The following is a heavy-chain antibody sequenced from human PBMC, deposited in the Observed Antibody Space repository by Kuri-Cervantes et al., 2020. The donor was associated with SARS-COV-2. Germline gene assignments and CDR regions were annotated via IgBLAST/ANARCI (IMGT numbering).Heavy chain of an antibody. CDR1: GGSISSGSYY. Sequence: ESLKISCTVPGGSISSGSYYWGWVRQPPGKGLEWIGSIYYSGSTYDNPSLKSRVTISVDTSKNQFSLKLRSVTAADTAVYYCAGGGYSSGWYAVDWGQGTLVTVSS. CDR3: AGGGYSSGWYAVD. D-gene: IGHD6-19*01. CDR2: IYYSGST. V-gene: IGHV4-39*07. J-gene: IGHJ4*02.